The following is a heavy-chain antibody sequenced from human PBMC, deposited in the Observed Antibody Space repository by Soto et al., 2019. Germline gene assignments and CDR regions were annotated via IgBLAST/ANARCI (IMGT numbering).Heavy chain of an antibody. CDR3: ARDRNSGYFQH. Sequence: ASVKVSCKASGGTFSSYAISWVRQAPGQGLEWMGRIIPILGIANYAQKFQGRVTITADKSTSTAYMELSSLRSEDTAVYYCARDRNSGYFQHWGQGTLVTVSS. J-gene: IGHJ1*01. CDR1: GGTFSSYA. CDR2: IIPILGIA. V-gene: IGHV1-69*04. D-gene: IGHD4-4*01.